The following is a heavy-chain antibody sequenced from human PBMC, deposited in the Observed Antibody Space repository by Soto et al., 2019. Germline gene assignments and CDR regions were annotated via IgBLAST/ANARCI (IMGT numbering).Heavy chain of an antibody. J-gene: IGHJ4*02. Sequence: QVQLVQSGAEVKKPGSSVKVSCKASGDTFNTHAISWVRQAPGQGLEWMGGIIPIFATAHYAQKFQGRVTITADESTSTAYMDLSSLRSEDTAVYYCAREYRDTVALCWWGQGTLVTVSS. D-gene: IGHD4-17*01. V-gene: IGHV1-69*01. CDR2: IIPIFATA. CDR1: GDTFNTHA. CDR3: AREYRDTVALCW.